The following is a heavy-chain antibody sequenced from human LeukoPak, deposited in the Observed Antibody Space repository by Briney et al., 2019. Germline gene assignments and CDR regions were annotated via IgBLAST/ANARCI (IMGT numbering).Heavy chain of an antibody. CDR3: ARHVRKRGIAVAGTPGWFDP. Sequence: PSETLSLTCAVYGGSFSGYYWSWIRQPPGKGLEWIGEINHSGSTNYNPSLKSRVTTSVDTSKNQFSLTLSSVTAADTAVYYCARHVRKRGIAVAGTPGWFDPWGQGTLVTVSS. CDR1: GGSFSGYY. V-gene: IGHV4-34*01. J-gene: IGHJ5*02. D-gene: IGHD6-19*01. CDR2: INHSGST.